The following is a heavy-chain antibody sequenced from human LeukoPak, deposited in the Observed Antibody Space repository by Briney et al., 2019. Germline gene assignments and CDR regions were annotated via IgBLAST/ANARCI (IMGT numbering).Heavy chain of an antibody. CDR2: IYTSGST. Sequence: SETLSLTCTVSGHSISSGYYWSWIRQPAGRGLEWIGRIYTSGSTNYNPSLKSRVTMSVDTSKNQFSLKLSSVTAADTAVYYCATYDYSNFYMGVWGKGTTVTVSS. CDR1: GHSISSGYY. V-gene: IGHV4-4*07. D-gene: IGHD4-11*01. CDR3: ATYDYSNFYMGV. J-gene: IGHJ6*03.